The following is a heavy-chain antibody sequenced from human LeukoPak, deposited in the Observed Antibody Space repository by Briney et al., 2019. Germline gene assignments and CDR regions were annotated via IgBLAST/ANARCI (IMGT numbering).Heavy chain of an antibody. J-gene: IGHJ5*02. CDR3: ARDGPDRAAWCDP. CDR1: GYTFSSYG. Sequence: VASVKVSCKASGYTFSSYGISWVRQAPGQGLEWMGWISDYNGNTNYAQKVQGRVTMTTDPFTSTAYMELRSLRSDDTAVYYCARDGPDRAAWCDPWGQGTLVTVSS. CDR2: ISDYNGNT. V-gene: IGHV1-18*01. D-gene: IGHD3-22*01.